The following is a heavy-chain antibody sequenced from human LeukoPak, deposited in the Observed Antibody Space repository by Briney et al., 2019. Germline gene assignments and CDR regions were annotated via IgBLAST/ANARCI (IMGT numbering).Heavy chain of an antibody. D-gene: IGHD5-24*01. CDR2: ITWGATDS. Sequence: QPGGSLRLSCTASGFKFADAPMHWVRQPPGKGLEWIALITWGATDSYYVDSVKGRFTISRDDSRNTLYLQMNSLRSEDTALYYCAKDVSFRRGHNFDASDLWGLGTMVIVSS. V-gene: IGHV3-43*01. CDR1: GFKFADAP. CDR3: AKDVSFRRGHNFDASDL. J-gene: IGHJ3*01.